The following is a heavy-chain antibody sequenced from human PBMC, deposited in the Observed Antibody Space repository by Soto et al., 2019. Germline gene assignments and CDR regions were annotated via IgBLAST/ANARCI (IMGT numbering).Heavy chain of an antibody. CDR1: GFTFSSYW. V-gene: IGHV3-7*05. Sequence: GGSLRLSCAASGFTFSSYWMSWVRQAPGKGLEWVANIKQDGSEKYYVDSVKGRFTISRDNTKNSLYLQMNSLRAEDTAVYYCARFVAEYYFDYWGQGTLVTVSS. CDR2: IKQDGSEK. CDR3: ARFVAEYYFDY. J-gene: IGHJ4*02. D-gene: IGHD2-21*01.